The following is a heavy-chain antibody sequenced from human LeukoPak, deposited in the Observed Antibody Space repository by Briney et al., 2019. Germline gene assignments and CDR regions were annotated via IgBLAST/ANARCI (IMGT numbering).Heavy chain of an antibody. CDR1: GYTFTRYY. D-gene: IGHD2-15*01. Sequence: ASVKVCCKASGYTFTRYYMHWVRQAPGQGLEWMGVINPSGDGTSYAQKFQGRVTMTRNVSTSTVYMELSSLRSEDTAVYYCARTCCSETSKFDYWGQGTLVTVSS. V-gene: IGHV1-46*01. CDR2: INPSGDGT. J-gene: IGHJ4*02. CDR3: ARTCCSETSKFDY.